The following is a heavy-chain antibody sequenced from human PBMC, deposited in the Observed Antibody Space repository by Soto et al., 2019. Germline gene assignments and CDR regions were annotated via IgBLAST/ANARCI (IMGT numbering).Heavy chain of an antibody. D-gene: IGHD1-1*01. CDR2: IYHSGST. Sequence: SETLSLTCAVSGGSISSSNWWSWVRQPPGKGLEWIGEIYHSGSTNYNPSLKSRVTISVDKSKNQFSLKLSSVTAADTAVYYCARENWNHVGNWFDPWGQGTLLTVS. J-gene: IGHJ5*02. CDR1: GGSISSSNW. CDR3: ARENWNHVGNWFDP. V-gene: IGHV4-4*02.